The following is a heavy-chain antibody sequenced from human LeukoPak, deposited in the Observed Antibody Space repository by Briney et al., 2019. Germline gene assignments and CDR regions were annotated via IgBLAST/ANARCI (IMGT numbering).Heavy chain of an antibody. D-gene: IGHD5-18*01. CDR1: GWSISSCYNC. Sequence: SQTLSLTCTASGWSISSCYNCWTWIRQPAGKGLEWIGRIYTTGSTNFNPSLKSRVTISADTSRRQFSLTLTYVSAADTAVYYCAREVQVWLRGSHKYYMDVCGKGTTVTVSS. CDR2: IYTTGST. V-gene: IGHV4-61*02. J-gene: IGHJ6*03. CDR3: AREVQVWLRGSHKYYMDV.